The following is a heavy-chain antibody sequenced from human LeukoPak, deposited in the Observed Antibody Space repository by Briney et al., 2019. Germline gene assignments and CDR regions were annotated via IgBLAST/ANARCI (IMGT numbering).Heavy chain of an antibody. V-gene: IGHV3-7*01. CDR1: GFSFNTYW. CDR2: IKQDGSEK. CDR3: ARGMLSSAGYHWYYYMDV. D-gene: IGHD3-3*01. J-gene: IGHJ6*03. Sequence: PGGSLRLSCAASGFSFNTYWMSWVRQAPGKGLEWVANIKQDGSEKHYVDSVKGRFTISRDNAKNTLYLQMNSLRGEDTAVYYCARGMLSSAGYHWYYYMDVWGKGAMVTVSS.